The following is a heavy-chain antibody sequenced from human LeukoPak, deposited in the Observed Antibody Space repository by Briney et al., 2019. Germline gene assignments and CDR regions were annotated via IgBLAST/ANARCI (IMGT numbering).Heavy chain of an antibody. CDR3: ARAPKPCIGGSCYSGFGYFVY. V-gene: IGHV4-59*01. J-gene: IGHJ4*02. CDR1: GGSIRSYY. CDR2: IYYSGST. Sequence: SETLSLTCTVSGGSIRSYYWSWIRQPPGKGLEWIGYIYYSGSTNYNPSLNSRVTITVDTSKNQFSLKLSSVTTADTAVYYCARAPKPCIGGSCYSGFGYFVYWGQGTLVTVSS. D-gene: IGHD2-15*01.